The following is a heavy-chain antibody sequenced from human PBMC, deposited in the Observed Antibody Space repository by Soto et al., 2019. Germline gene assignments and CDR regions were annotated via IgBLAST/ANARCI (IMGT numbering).Heavy chain of an antibody. CDR2: IYQSGTT. CDR3: ARDSSGRHDY. Sequence: LSLTCSVSGGSVRSGSYYWTWIRQPPGKGLEWIGYIYQSGTTNYNASLKSRVTISIDTSKNQFFLKLNSVTAAVTAVYYCARDSSGRHDYWGQGTLVTVSS. V-gene: IGHV4-61*01. CDR1: GGSVRSGSYY. J-gene: IGHJ4*02. D-gene: IGHD3-22*01.